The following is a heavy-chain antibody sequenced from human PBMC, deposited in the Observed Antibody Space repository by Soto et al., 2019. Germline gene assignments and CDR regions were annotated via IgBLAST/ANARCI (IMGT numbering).Heavy chain of an antibody. D-gene: IGHD3-10*01. J-gene: IGHJ6*02. Sequence: PGGSLKLSCAASGFTFSSYAMSWVRQAPGKGLEWVSAISGSGGSTYYADSVKGRFTISRDNSKNTLYLQMNSLRAEDTAVYYCAKDRAQVLLWFGELWSYGMDVWGQGTTVTVSS. V-gene: IGHV3-23*01. CDR1: GFTFSSYA. CDR2: ISGSGGST. CDR3: AKDRAQVLLWFGELWSYGMDV.